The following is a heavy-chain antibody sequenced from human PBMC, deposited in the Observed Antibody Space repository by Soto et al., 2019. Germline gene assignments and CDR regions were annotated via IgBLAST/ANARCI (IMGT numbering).Heavy chain of an antibody. D-gene: IGHD3-10*01. CDR1: GYTFTAYY. V-gene: IGHV1-2*02. CDR2: INPKFGDT. J-gene: IGHJ6*02. CDR3: ARNMDYYYGPGSGDGHGV. Sequence: QVQLVQSGAEVKEPGDSVRVSCEASGYTFTAYYIHWVRQVPGQGLEWMGWINPKFGDTTYAQDFQGRVTMTRDMSISTVYMELSRLPPDDTAIYYCARNMDYYYGPGSGDGHGVWGQGTTVTVFS.